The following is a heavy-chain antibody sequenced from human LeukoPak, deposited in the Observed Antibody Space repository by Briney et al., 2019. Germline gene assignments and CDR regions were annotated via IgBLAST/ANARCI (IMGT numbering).Heavy chain of an antibody. CDR3: ARHGASFLTGYKWFDP. Sequence: SETLSLTCTVSGGSVSSGGYYWSWIRQPPGKGLEWIGYIYYSGSTNYNPSLKSRVTISVDTSKNQFSLKLSSVTAADTAVYYCARHGASFLTGYKWFDPWGQGTLVTVSS. J-gene: IGHJ5*02. CDR2: IYYSGST. CDR1: GGSVSSGGYY. V-gene: IGHV4-61*08. D-gene: IGHD3-9*01.